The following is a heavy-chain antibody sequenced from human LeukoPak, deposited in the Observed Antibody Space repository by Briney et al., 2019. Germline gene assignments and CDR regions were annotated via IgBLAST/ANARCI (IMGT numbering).Heavy chain of an antibody. D-gene: IGHD3-10*01. CDR3: AKDIGSYYDY. V-gene: IGHV3-23*01. Sequence: SGGSLRLSCAASGFTFSSFGMSWVRQAPGKGLEWVSAISSTGGTAYYADSVKGRFTISRDNSKNTLYLEMNSLRAEDTAVYYCAKDIGSYYDYWGQGILVTVSS. J-gene: IGHJ4*02. CDR2: ISSTGGTA. CDR1: GFTFSSFG.